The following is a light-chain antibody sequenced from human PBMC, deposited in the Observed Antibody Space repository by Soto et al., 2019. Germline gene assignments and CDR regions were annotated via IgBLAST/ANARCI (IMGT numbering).Light chain of an antibody. CDR2: GAS. CDR1: QSVSSSY. J-gene: IGKJ1*01. V-gene: IGKV3D-20*02. CDR3: QQRSNWPRT. Sequence: EIVLTQSPGTLSLSPGERATLSCRASQSVSSSYLAWYQQKPGQAPRLLIYGASSRATGIPDRFSGSGSGTDFTLTISRLEPEDSAMYYCQQRSNWPRTFGQGTKVDI.